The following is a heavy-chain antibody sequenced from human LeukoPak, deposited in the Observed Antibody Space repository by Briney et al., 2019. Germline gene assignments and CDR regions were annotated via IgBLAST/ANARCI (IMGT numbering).Heavy chain of an antibody. D-gene: IGHD6-19*01. J-gene: IGHJ4*02. Sequence: PGGSLRLSCAASGFTFDDYAMHWVRQAPGKGLEWVSGISWNSGSIGYADSVKGRFTISRDNAKNSLYLQMNSLRAEDTALYYCAKDIGFDSSGWYYFDYWGQGSLVTVSS. CDR3: AKDIGFDSSGWYYFDY. CDR1: GFTFDDYA. CDR2: ISWNSGSI. V-gene: IGHV3-9*01.